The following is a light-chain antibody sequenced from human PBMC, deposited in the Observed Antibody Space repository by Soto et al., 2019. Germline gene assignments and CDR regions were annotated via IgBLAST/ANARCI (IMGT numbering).Light chain of an antibody. CDR3: QQRSNWPLT. Sequence: DIVLTQSPSTLSLSPGERAILSCRASQSVSSSLAWYQQKPGQTPRLLIYDASNRATGIPARFNGSGSGTDFTLTVSSLEPEDFAVYYCQQRSNWPLTFGGGTKVEIK. V-gene: IGKV3-11*01. CDR2: DAS. J-gene: IGKJ4*01. CDR1: QSVSSS.